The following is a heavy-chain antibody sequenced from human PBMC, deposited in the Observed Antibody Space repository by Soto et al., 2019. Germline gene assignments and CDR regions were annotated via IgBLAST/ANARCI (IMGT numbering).Heavy chain of an antibody. J-gene: IGHJ6*02. CDR2: IGTAGDT. CDR3: ARGYVDTAGDGMDV. D-gene: IGHD5-18*01. CDR1: GFTFSSYD. V-gene: IGHV3-13*01. Sequence: ESGGGLVQPGGSLRLSCAASGFTFSSYDMHWVRQATGKGLEWVSAIGTAGDTYYPGSVKGRFTISRENAKNSLYLQMNSLRAGDTAVYYCARGYVDTAGDGMDVWGQGTTVTVSS.